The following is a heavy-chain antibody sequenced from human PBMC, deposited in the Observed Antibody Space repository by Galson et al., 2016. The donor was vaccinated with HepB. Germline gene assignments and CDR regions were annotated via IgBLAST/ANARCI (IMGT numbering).Heavy chain of an antibody. CDR2: INAANDDT. CDR3: ARGHIVATVDYYYYGLDF. D-gene: IGHD5-12*01. CDR1: GYTFTTYA. V-gene: IGHV1-3*01. J-gene: IGHJ6*02. Sequence: SVKVSCKASGYTFTTYAMYWVRQAPGQRLEWMGWINAANDDTKYSQKLQGRVTITWDTSANTAYMELSSLRAEDTAVYYCARGHIVATVDYYYYGLDFWGQGTTVTVAS.